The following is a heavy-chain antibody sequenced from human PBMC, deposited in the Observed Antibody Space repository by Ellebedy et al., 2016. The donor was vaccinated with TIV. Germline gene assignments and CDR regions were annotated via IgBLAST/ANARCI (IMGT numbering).Heavy chain of an antibody. Sequence: ASVKVSXKASGYTFTSYYMHWVRQAPGQGLEWMGIISPSGGSTSYAQKFQGRVTMTRDTSTSTVYMELSSLRSEDTAVYYCARSPYYYDSSGYFRYYFDYWGQGTLVTVSS. CDR1: GYTFTSYY. J-gene: IGHJ4*02. CDR2: ISPSGGST. V-gene: IGHV1-46*01. D-gene: IGHD3-22*01. CDR3: ARSPYYYDSSGYFRYYFDY.